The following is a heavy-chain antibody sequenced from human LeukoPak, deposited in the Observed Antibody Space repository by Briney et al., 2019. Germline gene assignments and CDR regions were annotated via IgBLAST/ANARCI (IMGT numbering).Heavy chain of an antibody. CDR1: GFTFSGSA. Sequence: GGSLRLSCAASGFTFSGSAMHWVRQASGKGLEGVGRIRSKANSYATAYAASVKGRFTISRDDSKNTAYLQMNSLKTEDTAVYYCTRQDILTGYYPEPFDYWGQGTLVAVSS. V-gene: IGHV3-73*01. J-gene: IGHJ4*02. D-gene: IGHD3-9*01. CDR3: TRQDILTGYYPEPFDY. CDR2: IRSKANSYAT.